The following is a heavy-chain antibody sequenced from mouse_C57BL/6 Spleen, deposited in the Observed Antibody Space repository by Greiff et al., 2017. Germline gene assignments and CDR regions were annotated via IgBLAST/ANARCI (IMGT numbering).Heavy chain of an antibody. D-gene: IGHD2-1*01. CDR1: GYTFTDYE. CDR3: TRGGGNYLSYWYLDV. J-gene: IGHJ1*03. CDR2: IDPETGGT. V-gene: IGHV1-15*01. Sequence: VQLQQSGAELVRPGASVTLSCKASGYTFTDYEMHWVKQTPVHGLEWIGAIDPETGGTAYNQKFKGKAILTADKSSSTAYMELRSLTSEDSAVYYCTRGGGNYLSYWYLDVWGTGTTVTVSS.